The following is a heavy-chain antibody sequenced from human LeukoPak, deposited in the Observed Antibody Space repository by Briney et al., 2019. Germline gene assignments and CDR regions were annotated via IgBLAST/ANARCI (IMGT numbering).Heavy chain of an antibody. CDR2: MNPNSGNT. Sequence: ASVKVSCTASGYTFTSYDINWVRQATGQGLEWMGWMNPNSGNTGDAQKFQGRVTMTRNTSISTAYMELSSLRSEDTAVYYCARGRGAVAGSSFDPWGQGTLVTVSS. J-gene: IGHJ5*02. CDR1: GYTFTSYD. D-gene: IGHD6-19*01. V-gene: IGHV1-8*01. CDR3: ARGRGAVAGSSFDP.